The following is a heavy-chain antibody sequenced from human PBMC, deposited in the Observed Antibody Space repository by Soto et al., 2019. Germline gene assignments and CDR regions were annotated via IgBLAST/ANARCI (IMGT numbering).Heavy chain of an antibody. CDR1: GFSLSPSGVG. CDR2: IYWVDDK. CDR3: AHSLEDAFDI. V-gene: IGHV2-5*02. Sequence: QITLKEFVPTLVNPTQPLTLTCTFSGFSLSPSGVGVGGSRHPPGKALEWLALIYWVDDKRYSPSLKSRLTITKDTSKNQVVLTMTNMDPVDTATYYCAHSLEDAFDIWGQGTMVTVSS. J-gene: IGHJ3*02.